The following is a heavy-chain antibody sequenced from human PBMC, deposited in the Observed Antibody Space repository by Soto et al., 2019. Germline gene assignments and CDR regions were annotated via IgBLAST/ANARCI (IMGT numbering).Heavy chain of an antibody. Sequence: PGGSLRLSCAASGFTFDDYAMHWVRQAPGKGLEWVSGISWNSGSIGYADSVKGRFTISRDNAKNSLYLQMNSLRAEDTALYYCAKAAAPYSSGWYYFDYWGQGTLVTVSS. CDR1: GFTFDDYA. CDR2: ISWNSGSI. V-gene: IGHV3-9*01. CDR3: AKAAAPYSSGWYYFDY. J-gene: IGHJ4*02. D-gene: IGHD6-19*01.